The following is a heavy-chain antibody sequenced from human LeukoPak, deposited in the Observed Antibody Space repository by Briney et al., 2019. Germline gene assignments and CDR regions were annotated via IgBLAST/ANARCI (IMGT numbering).Heavy chain of an antibody. CDR1: GFTVSNNY. J-gene: IGHJ3*02. Sequence: PGGSLRLSCAASGFTVSNNYMMWVRQAPGKGLEWVSDIYRSGGTNYADSVKGRFTISRDTSKNTLYLQMNSLRAEDTAVYYCAKDMAGNGVAFDIWGQGTMVTVSS. D-gene: IGHD6-19*01. CDR3: AKDMAGNGVAFDI. CDR2: IYRSGGT. V-gene: IGHV3-66*03.